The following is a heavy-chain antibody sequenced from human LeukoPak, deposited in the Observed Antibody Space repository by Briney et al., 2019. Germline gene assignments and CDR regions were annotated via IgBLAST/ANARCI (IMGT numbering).Heavy chain of an antibody. Sequence: GGSLRLSCAASGFTFSSYAMHWVRQAPGKGLEWVAVISYDGGNKYYADSVKGRFTISRDNSKNTLYLQMNSLRAEDTAVYYCARDGGTGYSYGLDYWGQGTLVTVSS. J-gene: IGHJ4*02. CDR2: ISYDGGNK. CDR3: ARDGGTGYSYGLDY. D-gene: IGHD5-18*01. V-gene: IGHV3-30-3*01. CDR1: GFTFSSYA.